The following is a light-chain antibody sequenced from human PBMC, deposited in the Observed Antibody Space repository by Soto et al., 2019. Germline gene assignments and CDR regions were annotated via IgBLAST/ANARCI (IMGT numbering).Light chain of an antibody. V-gene: IGLV1-40*01. CDR3: GTWDSSLSIVV. CDR2: GNS. J-gene: IGLJ1*01. Sequence: QSVLTQPPSVSGAPGQRVTISCTGSSSNIGAGYDVHWYHQLPGTAPKLLIYGNSNRPSGVPDRFSGSKSGTSATLGITGLQTGDDADYYCGTWDSSLSIVVFGTGTKLTVL. CDR1: SSNIGAGYD.